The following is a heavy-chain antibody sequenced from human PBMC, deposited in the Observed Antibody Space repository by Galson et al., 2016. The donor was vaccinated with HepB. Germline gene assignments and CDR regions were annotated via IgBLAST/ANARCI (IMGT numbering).Heavy chain of an antibody. CDR2: FHISGNT. Sequence: TLSLTCSDSGGSIRSGSYQWTWIRQPAGKGLEWIGHFHISGNTRYNPSLESRVTISADTAKNEISLRLTSVTAADTAVYYCAKGLVSSVDGGVFFDYWGQGAQVSVSS. V-gene: IGHV4-61*09. J-gene: IGHJ4*02. CDR1: GGSIRSGSYQ. D-gene: IGHD3-16*01. CDR3: AKGLVSSVDGGVFFDY.